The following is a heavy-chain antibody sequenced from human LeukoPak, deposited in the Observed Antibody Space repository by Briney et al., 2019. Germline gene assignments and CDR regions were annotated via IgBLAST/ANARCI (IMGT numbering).Heavy chain of an antibody. Sequence: GGSLRLSCAASGFTFSSYSMNWVRQAPGKGLEWVSSISSSSSYIYYADSVEGRFTISRDNAKNSLYLQMNSLRAEDTAVYYCARDIGATNWFDPWGQGTLVTVSS. CDR3: ARDIGATNWFDP. D-gene: IGHD1-26*01. CDR1: GFTFSSYS. V-gene: IGHV3-21*01. CDR2: ISSSSSYI. J-gene: IGHJ5*02.